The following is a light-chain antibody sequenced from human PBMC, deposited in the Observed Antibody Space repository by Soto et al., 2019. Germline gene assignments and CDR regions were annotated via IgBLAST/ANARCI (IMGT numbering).Light chain of an antibody. Sequence: DIQMTQSPFTLSASVGDRVTITCRASQSISSWLAWYQQKPGKAPKLLIYKASTLQSGVPSRFSGSGYGTVFTLTISRLQPDDSATYYCQQYDVYSTFGQGTKVDIK. CDR3: QQYDVYST. V-gene: IGKV1-5*03. CDR1: QSISSW. CDR2: KAS. J-gene: IGKJ1*01.